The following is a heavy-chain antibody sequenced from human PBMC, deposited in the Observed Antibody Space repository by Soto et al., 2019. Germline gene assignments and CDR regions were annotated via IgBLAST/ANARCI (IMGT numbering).Heavy chain of an antibody. CDR2: IYSGGST. CDR1: GFTVSSNY. Sequence: GGSLRLSCAASGFTVSSNYMSWVRQAPGKGLEWVSVIYSGGSTYYADSVKGRFTISRDNSKNTLYLQMNSLRAEDTAVYYCASCRDGYNSFDYWGQGTLVTVSS. CDR3: ASCRDGYNSFDY. D-gene: IGHD5-12*01. V-gene: IGHV3-53*01. J-gene: IGHJ4*02.